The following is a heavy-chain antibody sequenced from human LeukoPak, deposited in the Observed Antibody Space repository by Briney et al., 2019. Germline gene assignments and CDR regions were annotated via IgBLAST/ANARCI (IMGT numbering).Heavy chain of an antibody. CDR1: GFTFSSYA. CDR2: ISGSGGST. J-gene: IGHJ4*02. CDR3: AHQAIGYSSSPFDY. D-gene: IGHD6-13*01. Sequence: PGGSLRLSCAASGFTFSSYAMSWVRQAPGKGLGWVSAISGSGGSTYYADSVKGRFTISRDNSKNTLYLQMNRLRAGDTAVYYCAHQAIGYSSSPFDYWGQGTLVTVSS. V-gene: IGHV3-23*01.